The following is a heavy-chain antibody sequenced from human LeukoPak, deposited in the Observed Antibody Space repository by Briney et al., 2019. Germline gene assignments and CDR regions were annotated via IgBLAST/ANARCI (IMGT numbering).Heavy chain of an antibody. D-gene: IGHD3/OR15-3a*01. CDR2: IYTSGST. J-gene: IGHJ4*02. CDR1: GGSISSGSYY. V-gene: IGHV4-61*02. Sequence: SETLSLTCTVSGGSISSGSYYWSWIRQPAGKGLEWIGRIYTSGSTNYNPSLKSRVTISVDTSKNQFSLKLSSVTAADTAVFYCAKVPLRTGLKYFDYWGQGTLVTVSS. CDR3: AKVPLRTGLKYFDY.